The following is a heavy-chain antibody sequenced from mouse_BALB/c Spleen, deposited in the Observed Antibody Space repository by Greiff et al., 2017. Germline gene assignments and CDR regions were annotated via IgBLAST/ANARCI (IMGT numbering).Heavy chain of an antibody. CDR2: IWGDGST. J-gene: IGHJ1*01. CDR3: AREPLLLRYWYFDV. D-gene: IGHD1-1*01. Sequence: VQGVESGPGLVAPSQSLSITCTVSGFSLTGYGVNWVRQPPGKGLEWLGMIWGDGSTDYNSALKSRLSISKDNSKSQVFLKMNSLQTDDTARYYCAREPLLLRYWYFDVWGAGTTVTVSS. V-gene: IGHV2-6-7*01. CDR1: GFSLTGYG.